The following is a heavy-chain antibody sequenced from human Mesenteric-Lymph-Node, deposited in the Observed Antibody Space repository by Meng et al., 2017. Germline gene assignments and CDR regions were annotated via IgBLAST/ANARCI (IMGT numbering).Heavy chain of an antibody. CDR1: GFSLSDYL. V-gene: IGHV3-7*01. CDR3: ARDAPSIVLDY. J-gene: IGHJ4*02. D-gene: IGHD1-26*01. Sequence: GGPLRSSFAVSGFSLSDYLMNWVRQAPGRGLEWVANIKQDGSETHYVDSVKGRFTISRDNVKNSLYLQMNSLRAEDTAVYYCARDAPSIVLDYWGQGTLVTVSS. CDR2: IKQDGSET.